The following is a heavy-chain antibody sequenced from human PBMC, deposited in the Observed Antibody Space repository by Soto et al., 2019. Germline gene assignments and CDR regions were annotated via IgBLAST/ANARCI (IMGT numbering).Heavy chain of an antibody. CDR1: GGSISSGGYY. CDR2: IYYSGST. CDR3: ARVYCSGASCYAPLFDY. V-gene: IGHV4-31*03. D-gene: IGHD2-15*01. J-gene: IGHJ4*02. Sequence: QVQLQESGPGLVKPSQTLSLTCTVSGGSISSGGYYWSWIRQHPGKGLEWIGYIYYSGSTYYNPSLKSRVTISVDTSKNQFSLKLSSVTAADTAVYYCARVYCSGASCYAPLFDYWGQGTLVTVSS.